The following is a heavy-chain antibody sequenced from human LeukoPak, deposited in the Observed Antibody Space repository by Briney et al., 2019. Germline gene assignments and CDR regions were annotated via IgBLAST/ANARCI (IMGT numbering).Heavy chain of an antibody. CDR3: VKDRWVDY. CDR1: GFTFSSYA. V-gene: IGHV3-64D*09. Sequence: GGSLRLSCSVPGFTFSSYAMHWVRQAPGRGLQYVSRISSHGGSTYYADSVKGRFTISRDNSKNTLYLQMSSLRPEDTAVYYCVKDRWVDYWGQGALVTVSS. D-gene: IGHD5-24*01. CDR2: ISSHGGST. J-gene: IGHJ4*02.